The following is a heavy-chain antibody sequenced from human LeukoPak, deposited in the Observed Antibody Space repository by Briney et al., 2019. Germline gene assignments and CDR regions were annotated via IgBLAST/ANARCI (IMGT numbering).Heavy chain of an antibody. Sequence: GGSLRLSCAASGFTFSSYEMNWVRQAPGKGLEWVSYISSSGSTIYYADSVKGRFTISRDNAKNSVYLQMNSLRAEDTAVYYCAELGITMIGGVWGKGTTVTISS. CDR2: ISSSGSTI. J-gene: IGHJ6*04. CDR3: AELGITMIGGV. V-gene: IGHV3-48*03. D-gene: IGHD3-10*02. CDR1: GFTFSSYE.